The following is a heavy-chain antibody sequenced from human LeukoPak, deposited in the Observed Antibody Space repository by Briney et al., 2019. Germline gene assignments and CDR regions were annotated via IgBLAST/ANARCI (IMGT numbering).Heavy chain of an antibody. V-gene: IGHV1-69*05. Sequence: ASVKVSCTASGGTFSSYAISWVRQAPGQGLEWMGGIIPIFGTANYAQKFQGRVTITTDDSTSTAYLELSSLRSEDTAVYYCARVGYWRRLWSFFDYWGQGTLVTVSS. CDR3: ARVGYWRRLWSFFDY. J-gene: IGHJ4*02. CDR1: GGTFSSYA. CDR2: IIPIFGTA. D-gene: IGHD5-18*01.